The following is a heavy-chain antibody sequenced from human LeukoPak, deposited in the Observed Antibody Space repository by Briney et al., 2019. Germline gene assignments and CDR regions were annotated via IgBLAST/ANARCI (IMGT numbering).Heavy chain of an antibody. J-gene: IGHJ5*02. V-gene: IGHV1-2*02. D-gene: IGHD6-13*01. CDR1: GYTFTGYY. Sequence: ASVKVSCKASGYTFTGYYMQWVRQAPGQGLEWMGWINPNSGGTNYAQKFQGRVTMTRDTSISTAYMELRRLRSDDTAVYYCARDRWQQLDWFDPWGQGTLVTVSS. CDR3: ARDRWQQLDWFDP. CDR2: INPNSGGT.